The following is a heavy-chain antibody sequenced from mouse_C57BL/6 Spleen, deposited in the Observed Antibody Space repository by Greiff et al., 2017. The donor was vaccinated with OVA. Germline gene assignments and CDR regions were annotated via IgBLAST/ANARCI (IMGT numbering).Heavy chain of an antibody. CDR1: GFTFSSYT. Sequence: EVKVEESGGGLVKPGGSLKLSCAASGFTFSSYTMSWVRQTPEKRLEWVATISGGGGNTYYPDSVKGRFTISRDNAKNTLYLQMSGLRSEDTALYHCAREDYYGSSPAWFAYWGQGTLVTVSA. J-gene: IGHJ3*01. D-gene: IGHD1-1*01. CDR3: AREDYYGSSPAWFAY. CDR2: ISGGGGNT. V-gene: IGHV5-9*01.